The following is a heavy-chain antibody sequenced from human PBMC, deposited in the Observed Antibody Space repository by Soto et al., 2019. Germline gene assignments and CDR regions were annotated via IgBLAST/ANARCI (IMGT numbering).Heavy chain of an antibody. CDR2: IIPIFGTA. Sequence: SVKVSCKASGDTYSSYAISWGRQAPRQGLELMGGIIPIFGTANYAQKFQGRVTITADKSTSTAYMELSRLRYSNTAVYYLARVGDQYYGPKYYYGMAVPGQGTT. V-gene: IGHV1-69*06. CDR1: GDTYSSYA. CDR3: ARVGDQYYGPKYYYGMAV. D-gene: IGHD3-10*01. J-gene: IGHJ6*01.